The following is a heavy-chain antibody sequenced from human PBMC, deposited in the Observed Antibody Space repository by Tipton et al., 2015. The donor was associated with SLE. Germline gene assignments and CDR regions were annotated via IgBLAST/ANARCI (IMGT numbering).Heavy chain of an antibody. V-gene: IGHV3-23*01. J-gene: IGHJ5*02. CDR2: ISGSGGST. D-gene: IGHD2-2*01. CDR3: AKGGYCSSTSCIRFDP. Sequence: SLRLSCAASGFTFSSYGMHWVRQAPGKGLEWVSAISGSGGSTYYADSVKGRFTISRDNSKNTLYLQMNSLRAEDTAVYYCAKGGYCSSTSCIRFDPWGQGTLVTVSS. CDR1: GFTFSSYG.